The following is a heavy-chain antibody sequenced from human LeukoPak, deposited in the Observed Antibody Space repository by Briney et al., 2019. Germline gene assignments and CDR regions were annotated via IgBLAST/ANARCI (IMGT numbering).Heavy chain of an antibody. V-gene: IGHV3-7*01. CDR2: IKQDGSEK. D-gene: IGHD4-11*01. Sequence: PGGSLRLSCAASGFTFSSYWMSWVRQAPGKGLEWVANIKQDGSEKYYVDSVEGRFTISRDNAKNSLYLQMNNLRVEDTAVYSCARVNTDLGGVDDWGQGTLVTVSS. CDR3: ARVNTDLGGVDD. J-gene: IGHJ4*02. CDR1: GFTFSSYW.